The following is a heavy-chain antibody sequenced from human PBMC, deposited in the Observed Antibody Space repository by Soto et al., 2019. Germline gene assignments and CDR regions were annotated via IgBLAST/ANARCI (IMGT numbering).Heavy chain of an antibody. J-gene: IGHJ3*02. V-gene: IGHV1-2*04. D-gene: IGHD3-10*01. CDR3: ARECGNYYCSGSDYRRQPFDI. CDR2: INPNSGGT. Sequence: ASVKVSCKASGYTFTGYYMHWVRQAPGQGLEWMGWINPNSGGTNYAQKFQGWVTMTRDTSISTAYMELSRLRSDDTAVYYCARECGNYYCSGSDYRRQPFDIWGQGKMVTGSS. CDR1: GYTFTGYY.